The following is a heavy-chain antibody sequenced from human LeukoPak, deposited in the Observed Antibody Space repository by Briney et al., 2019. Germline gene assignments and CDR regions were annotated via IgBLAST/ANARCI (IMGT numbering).Heavy chain of an antibody. CDR2: INPNSDNI. J-gene: IGHJ4*02. V-gene: IGHV1-2*02. CDR1: GYTFTGCF. D-gene: IGHD3-16*01. CDR3: ARSAYDYGYVYFDH. Sequence: SVKVSCKASGYTFTGCFIHYVRQAPGQGLEWMGWINPNSDNIRYSETFKDRVTMTRDTSTNTAYMEMSWLRSDDTAVYYCARSAYDYGYVYFDHWGQGTLVIVSS.